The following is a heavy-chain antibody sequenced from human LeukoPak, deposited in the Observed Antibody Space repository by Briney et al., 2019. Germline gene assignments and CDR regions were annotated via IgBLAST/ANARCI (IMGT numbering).Heavy chain of an antibody. CDR3: AKGWKGNLDY. CDR1: GISFSSNA. J-gene: IGHJ4*02. D-gene: IGHD1-14*01. CDR2: VSGSGGST. V-gene: IGHV3-23*01. Sequence: GASLRLSCAASGISFSSNAMNWVRQAPGKGLEWVSAVSGSGGSTYYADSVKGRFTISRDNSKNTVYLQMNSLRAEDTALYYCAKGWKGNLDYWGQGTLVTVSS.